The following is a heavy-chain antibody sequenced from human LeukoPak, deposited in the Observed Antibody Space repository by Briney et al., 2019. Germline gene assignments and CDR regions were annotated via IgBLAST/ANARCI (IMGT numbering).Heavy chain of an antibody. V-gene: IGHV1-69*13. CDR2: IIPIFGTA. Sequence: GASVKVSCKASGGTFSSYAISWVRQAPGQGLEWMGGIIPIFGTANYAQKFQGRVTITADESTSTAYMELSRLRSDDTAVYYCARDLPWLVRYFDYWGQGTLVTVSS. CDR1: GGTFSSYA. CDR3: ARDLPWLVRYFDY. J-gene: IGHJ4*02. D-gene: IGHD6-19*01.